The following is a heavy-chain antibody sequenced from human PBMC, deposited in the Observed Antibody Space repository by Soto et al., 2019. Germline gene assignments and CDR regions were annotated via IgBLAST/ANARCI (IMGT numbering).Heavy chain of an antibody. CDR3: PREGHGDWFDP. J-gene: IGHJ5*02. CDR2: ISDDGTNK. V-gene: IGHV3-30-3*01. CDR1: GFTFSTYA. Sequence: QVHLVESGGGVVQPGRSLRLSCAASGFTFSTYAMHWVRQAPGKGLEWVATISDDGTNKYYADSVKGRFTISRDNSKDTLYQQMNSLRAEDTAVYYCPREGHGDWFDPWGQGTLVTVSS. D-gene: IGHD3-10*01.